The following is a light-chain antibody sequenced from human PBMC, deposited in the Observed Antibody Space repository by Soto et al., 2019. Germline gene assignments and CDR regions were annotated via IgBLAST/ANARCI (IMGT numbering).Light chain of an antibody. CDR3: QQSSNWPGT. J-gene: IGKJ1*01. CDR2: DAS. CDR1: QSVSSS. V-gene: IGKV3-11*01. Sequence: EIVLTQSPATLSLSPGERATLSCRASQSVSSSLAWYQQKPGQAPRLLIYDASNRATGIPIRFSGSGSGTDFTLTISSLDPEDFEVYYCQQSSNWPGTLGQGTNVDIK.